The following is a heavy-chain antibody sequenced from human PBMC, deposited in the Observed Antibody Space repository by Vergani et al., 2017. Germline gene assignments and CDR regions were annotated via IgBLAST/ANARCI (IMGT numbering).Heavy chain of an antibody. V-gene: IGHV3-30*18. CDR3: GKGGGNYWFDS. CDR1: GFTSSYYG. Sequence: QVHLVESGGGVVQPGRSLRLSCVVSGFTSSYYGMHWVRQAPGKGLEWVAVISYDGTQKYYADSVKGRFTISRDNSKSTLYLQMNSLRAEDAAIYYCGKGGGNYWFDSWGQGTLVIVS. J-gene: IGHJ5*01. D-gene: IGHD3-10*01. CDR2: ISYDGTQK.